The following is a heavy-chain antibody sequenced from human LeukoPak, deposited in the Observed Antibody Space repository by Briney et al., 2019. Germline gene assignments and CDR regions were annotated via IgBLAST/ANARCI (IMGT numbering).Heavy chain of an antibody. D-gene: IGHD3-16*01. CDR1: GFTFSSYA. CDR2: VSGSGGST. CDR3: VSWGKGWSFDY. Sequence: RGSLRLSCAASGFTFSSYAMSWVRQAPGKGLEWVSAVSGSGGSTYYADSVKGRFTISRDNSTNTLYLQMNSLRAEDTAVYYCVSWGKGWSFDYWGQGTLVTVSS. J-gene: IGHJ4*02. V-gene: IGHV3-23*01.